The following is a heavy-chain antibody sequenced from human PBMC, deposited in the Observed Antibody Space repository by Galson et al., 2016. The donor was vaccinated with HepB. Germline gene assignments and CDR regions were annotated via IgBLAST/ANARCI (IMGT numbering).Heavy chain of an antibody. Sequence: SLRLSCAGSGFTFRSYGIHWVRQAPGKGLEWVAVISYDGTNKYYADSLKGRFTISRDNSKNTLYLQMNSLRAEDTAVYYCARGYYNAMDVWGQGTLVTVS. CDR1: GFTFRSYG. J-gene: IGHJ6*02. CDR2: ISYDGTNK. V-gene: IGHV3-30*03. CDR3: ARGYYNAMDV.